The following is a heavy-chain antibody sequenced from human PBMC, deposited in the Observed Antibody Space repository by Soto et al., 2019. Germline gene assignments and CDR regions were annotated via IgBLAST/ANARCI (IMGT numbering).Heavy chain of an antibody. Sequence: SATLSLTCTVSGDSISSYYWSWIRQPPGKGLEWIGNIYYSVTTNYNPSLKSRVTISVDTSKNQFSLKLSSVTAADTAVYYCARANYYGLGRYYFLFAYWGHGTLVTVSS. CDR3: ARANYYGLGRYYFLFAY. D-gene: IGHD3-10*01. CDR1: GDSISSYY. V-gene: IGHV4-59*01. J-gene: IGHJ4*01. CDR2: IYYSVTT.